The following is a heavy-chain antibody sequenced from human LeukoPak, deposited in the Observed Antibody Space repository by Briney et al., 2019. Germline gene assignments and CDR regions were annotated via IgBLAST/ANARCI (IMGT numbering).Heavy chain of an antibody. CDR3: ARDQGYLT. J-gene: IGHJ4*02. V-gene: IGHV4-59*01. CDR1: GGSISSYY. D-gene: IGHD3-9*01. CDR2: IYYSGST. Sequence: SETLSFTCTVSGGSISSYYWSWIRQPPGKGLEWIGYIYYSGSTIYNPSLKSRVTISVDTSKNQFSLKLSSVTAADTAVYYCARDQGYLTWGQGTLVTVSS.